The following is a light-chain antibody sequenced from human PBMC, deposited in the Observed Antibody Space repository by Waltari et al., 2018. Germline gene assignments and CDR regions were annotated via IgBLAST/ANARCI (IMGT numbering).Light chain of an antibody. V-gene: IGKV3-20*01. CDR1: QSVSSNY. CDR2: GAS. J-gene: IGKJ2*01. CDR3: QQYGFSPEYT. Sequence: EIVLTQSPGTLSLSPGERATLSCRASQSVSSNYLAWYQQKPGQAPRLLISGASSRATGVPDRFIGSGSGTDFTLTISRLEPEDFAMYYCQQYGFSPEYTFGQGTKLEIK.